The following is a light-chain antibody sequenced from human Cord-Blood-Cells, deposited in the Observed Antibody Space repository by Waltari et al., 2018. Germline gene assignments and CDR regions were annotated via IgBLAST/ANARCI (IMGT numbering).Light chain of an antibody. V-gene: IGLV2-23*01. CDR3: CSYAGRV. CDR1: SSDVGGYNL. J-gene: IGLJ3*02. CDR2: EGS. Sequence: QSALTQPASVSGSPGPSITISCTGTSSDVGGYNLVSWYQQHPGKAPKLMIYEGSKRPSGVSNRFSGSKSGNTASLTISGLQAEDEADYYCCSYAGRVFGGGTKLTVL.